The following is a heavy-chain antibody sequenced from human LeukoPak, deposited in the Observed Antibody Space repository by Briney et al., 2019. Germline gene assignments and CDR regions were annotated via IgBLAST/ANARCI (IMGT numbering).Heavy chain of an antibody. Sequence: PGRSLRLSCAASGFTFSSYAMHWVRQAPGKGLEWVAVISYDGSNKYYAYSVKGRFTISRDNSKNTLYLQMNSLRAEDTAVYYCAKDGGYGDYAVGYWGQGTLVTVSS. CDR1: GFTFSSYA. J-gene: IGHJ4*02. D-gene: IGHD4-17*01. CDR3: AKDGGYGDYAVGY. CDR2: ISYDGSNK. V-gene: IGHV3-30*04.